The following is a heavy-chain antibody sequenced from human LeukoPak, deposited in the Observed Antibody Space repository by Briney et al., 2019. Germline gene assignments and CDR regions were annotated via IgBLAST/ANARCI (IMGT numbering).Heavy chain of an antibody. CDR2: IIPIFGTA. V-gene: IGHV1-69*05. J-gene: IGHJ6*03. CDR3: ASWGYCSSTSCQKYYYYYYYMGV. CDR1: GGTFSSYA. Sequence: GASVKVSCKASGGTFSSYAISWVRQAPGQGLEWMGGIIPIFGTANYAQKFQGRVTITTDESTSTAYMELSSLRSEDTAVYYCASWGYCSSTSCQKYYYYYYYMGVWGKGTTVTVSS. D-gene: IGHD2-2*01.